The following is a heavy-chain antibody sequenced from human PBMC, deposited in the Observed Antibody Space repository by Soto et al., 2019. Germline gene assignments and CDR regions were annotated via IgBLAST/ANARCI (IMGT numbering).Heavy chain of an antibody. CDR3: AREPLLRGSQDNYYYYGMDV. Sequence: QVQLQESGPGLVKPSQTLSLTCTVSGGTISSGDYYWSWIRQPPGKGLEWIGYIYYSGSTYYNPSLKSRVTISVDTSKNQFSLKLSSVTAADTAVYYCAREPLLRGSQDNYYYYGMDVWGQGTTVTVSS. CDR2: IYYSGST. CDR1: GGTISSGDYY. J-gene: IGHJ6*02. D-gene: IGHD2-15*01. V-gene: IGHV4-30-4*01.